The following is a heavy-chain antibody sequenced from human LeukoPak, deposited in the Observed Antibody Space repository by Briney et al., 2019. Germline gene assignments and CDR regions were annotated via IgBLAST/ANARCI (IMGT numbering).Heavy chain of an antibody. Sequence: GGSLRLSCAASGFTFDDYAMHWVRQAPGKGLEWVSGISWNSGSIGYADSVKGRFTISRDNSKNTLYLQMNSLRAEDTAVYYCAKGFFNYMDVWGKGTTVTVSS. D-gene: IGHD3-3*01. CDR3: AKGFFNYMDV. CDR2: ISWNSGSI. CDR1: GFTFDDYA. J-gene: IGHJ6*03. V-gene: IGHV3-9*01.